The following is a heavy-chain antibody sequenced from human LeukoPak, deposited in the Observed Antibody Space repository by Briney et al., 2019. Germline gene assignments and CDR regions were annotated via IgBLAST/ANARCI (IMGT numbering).Heavy chain of an antibody. CDR2: ISGSGGST. Sequence: GGSLRLSCAASGFTFGSYAMSWVRQAPGKGLEWVSAISGSGGSTYYADSVKGRFTISRDNSKNTLYLHMNSLRAEDTAVYYCAKGSCGGSCYWYYFDYWGQGTLVTVSS. J-gene: IGHJ4*02. D-gene: IGHD2-15*01. CDR3: AKGSCGGSCYWYYFDY. V-gene: IGHV3-23*01. CDR1: GFTFGSYA.